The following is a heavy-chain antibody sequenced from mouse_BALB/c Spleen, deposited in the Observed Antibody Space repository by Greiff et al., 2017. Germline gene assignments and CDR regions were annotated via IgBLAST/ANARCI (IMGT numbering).Heavy chain of an antibody. V-gene: IGHV1-26*01. D-gene: IGHD1-1*01. CDR1: GYSFAGYY. CDR3: AKITTAMDY. Sequence: EVQLQQSGPELVKPGASVKISCKASGYSFAGYYMHWVKQSHVKSLEWIGRINPYNGATSYNQNFKDKASLTVDKSSSTAYMELHSLTSEDSAVYYCAKITTAMDYWGQGTSVTVAS. J-gene: IGHJ4*01. CDR2: INPYNGAT.